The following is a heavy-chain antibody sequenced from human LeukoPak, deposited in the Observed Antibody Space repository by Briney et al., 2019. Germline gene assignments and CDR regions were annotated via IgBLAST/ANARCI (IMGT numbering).Heavy chain of an antibody. Sequence: GGSLRLSCAASGFTVSSNYMSWVRQAPGQGLEWVSVIYSGGSTYYADSVKGRFTISRDNSKNTLYLQMNSLRAEDTAVYYCARSPRDGYNYQDYWGQGTLVTVSS. CDR1: GFTVSSNY. D-gene: IGHD5-24*01. J-gene: IGHJ4*02. CDR3: ARSPRDGYNYQDY. V-gene: IGHV3-53*01. CDR2: IYSGGST.